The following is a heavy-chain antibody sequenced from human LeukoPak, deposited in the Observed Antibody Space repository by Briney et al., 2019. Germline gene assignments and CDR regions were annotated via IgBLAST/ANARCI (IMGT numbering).Heavy chain of an antibody. J-gene: IGHJ4*02. CDR1: GFTFSSYG. CDR2: IRYDGSNK. CDR3: ARRPERRFDY. V-gene: IGHV3-30*02. Sequence: PGGSLRLSCAASGFTFSSYGMHWVRQAPGKGLEWVAFIRYDGSNKYYADSVKGRFTISRDNSKNTLYLQMNSLRAEDTAVYYCARRPERRFDYWGQGTLVTVSS. D-gene: IGHD1-1*01.